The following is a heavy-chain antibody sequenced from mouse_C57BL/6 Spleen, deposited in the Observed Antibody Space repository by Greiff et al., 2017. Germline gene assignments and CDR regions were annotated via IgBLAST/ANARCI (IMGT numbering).Heavy chain of an antibody. J-gene: IGHJ1*03. Sequence: EVMLVESGGGLVKPGGSLKLSCAASGFTFSSYAMSWVRQTPEKRLEWVATISDGGSYTYYPDNVKGRFTISRDNAKNNLYLQMIHLKSEDTAMYYCARDPHYYGSSFWYFDVWGTGTTVTVSS. CDR2: ISDGGSYT. V-gene: IGHV5-4*01. CDR1: GFTFSSYA. CDR3: ARDPHYYGSSFWYFDV. D-gene: IGHD1-1*01.